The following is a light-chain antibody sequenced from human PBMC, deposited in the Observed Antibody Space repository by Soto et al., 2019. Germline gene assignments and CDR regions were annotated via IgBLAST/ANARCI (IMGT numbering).Light chain of an antibody. CDR3: QQRSNWPPT. V-gene: IGKV3-11*01. J-gene: IGKJ5*01. Sequence: EVVWTQPPGTLSLSQGERATLSCRASQSVAANYLAWYQQKPGQAPRLLIYDASNRATGIPARFSGSGSGTDFTLTISSLEPEDVAVYYCQQRSNWPPTFGQGTRLDI. CDR2: DAS. CDR1: QSVAANY.